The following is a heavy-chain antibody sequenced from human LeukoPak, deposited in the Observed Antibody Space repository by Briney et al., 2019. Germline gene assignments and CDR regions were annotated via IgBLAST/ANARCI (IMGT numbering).Heavy chain of an antibody. Sequence: PGGSLRLSCAASGLTFSSYAMSWVRQTPGKGLEWVSTITESGDNTHYTESVKGRFTFSRDNSRNTMYLQMNSLRVEDTAIYYCATDYTPYVGASADWGQGTLVTVSS. CDR3: ATDYTPYVGASAD. CDR2: ITESGDNT. V-gene: IGHV3-23*01. CDR1: GLTFSSYA. D-gene: IGHD1-26*01. J-gene: IGHJ4*02.